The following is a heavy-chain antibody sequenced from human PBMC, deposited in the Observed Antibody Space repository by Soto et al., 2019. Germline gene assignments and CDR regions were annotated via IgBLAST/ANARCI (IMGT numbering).Heavy chain of an antibody. Sequence: QVHLVQSGAEVKKPGASVKVSFQGSAYAFTAYGITWVRQAPGQGLEWMGWISAHNGNTNYAQKLQGRVTVTRDTSTSTAYMELRSLRYDDTAVYYCGRGRYGDYWGQGALVTVSS. CDR1: AYAFTAYG. D-gene: IGHD1-1*01. V-gene: IGHV1-18*01. CDR3: GRGRYGDY. CDR2: ISAHNGNT. J-gene: IGHJ4*02.